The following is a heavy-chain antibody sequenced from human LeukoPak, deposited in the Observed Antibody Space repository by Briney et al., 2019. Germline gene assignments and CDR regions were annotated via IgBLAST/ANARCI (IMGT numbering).Heavy chain of an antibody. V-gene: IGHV1-24*01. D-gene: IGHD3-9*01. J-gene: IGHJ4*02. CDR1: GYTLTELS. CDR3: ATDNILTGYSPKY. Sequence: GASVKVSCKVSGYTLTELSMHWVRQAPGKGLEWMGGFDPEDGETILAQKFQGRVTMTEDTSTDTAYMELSRLRSEDSAVYYCATDNILTGYSPKYWGQGTLVTVSS. CDR2: FDPEDGET.